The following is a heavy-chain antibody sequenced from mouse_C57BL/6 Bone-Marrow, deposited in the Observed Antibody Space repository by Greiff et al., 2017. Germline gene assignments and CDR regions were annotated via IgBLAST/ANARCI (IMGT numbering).Heavy chain of an antibody. J-gene: IGHJ4*01. D-gene: IGHD1-1*01. CDR1: GYTFTDYE. V-gene: IGHV1-15*01. CDR2: IDPETGGT. Sequence: VQLQQSGAELVRPGASVTLSCKASGYTFTDYEMHWVKQTPVHGLEWIGAIDPETGGTAYNQKFKGKAILTADKSSSTAYMELRSLTSADSAVYYCDYGTPYAIDYWGQGTSVTVSS. CDR3: DYGTPYAIDY.